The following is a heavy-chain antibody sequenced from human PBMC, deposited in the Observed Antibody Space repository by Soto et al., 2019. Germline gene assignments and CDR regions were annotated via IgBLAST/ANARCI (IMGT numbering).Heavy chain of an antibody. D-gene: IGHD3-16*01. CDR1: GFSLRTTGVG. J-gene: IGHJ4*02. CDR3: AHTWGLPFDY. CDR2: IYWNDDK. Sequence: QITLKESGPTLVKPTQTLTLTCTYSGFSLRTTGVGVGWIRQPPGKALEWLGIIYWNDDKRYSPSLKSRFTLTSDISKSQVVLTMTNMDPVATATYYCAHTWGLPFDYWGQGTLVIVSS. V-gene: IGHV2-5*01.